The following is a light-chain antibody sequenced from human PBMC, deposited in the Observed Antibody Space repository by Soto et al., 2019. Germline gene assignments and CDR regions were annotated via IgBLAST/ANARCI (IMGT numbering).Light chain of an antibody. Sequence: QSALTQPASVSGSPGQSIAISCTGTSSDIGAYNYVSWYQQHPGKAPKLMIYEVSNRPSGVSDRFSGSKSGNTASLTISGLQAEDEADYYCSSFATTSTLLFGAGTKLTVL. CDR2: EVS. CDR3: SSFATTSTLL. CDR1: SSDIGAYNY. V-gene: IGLV2-14*01. J-gene: IGLJ3*02.